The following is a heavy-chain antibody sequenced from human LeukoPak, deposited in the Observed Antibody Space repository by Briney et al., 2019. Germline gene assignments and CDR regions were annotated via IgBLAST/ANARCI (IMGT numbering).Heavy chain of an antibody. CDR3: ARETGIPVAGLNPCYFDY. CDR2: IKQDGSEK. CDR1: GFTFSSYW. Sequence: GGSLRLSCAASGFTFSSYWMSWVRQAPGKGLEWVANIKQDGSEKYYVDSVKGRFTMPRDNARNSLYLQMNSLRVEDTAVYYCARETGIPVAGLNPCYFDYWGQGTLVTVSS. D-gene: IGHD6-19*01. V-gene: IGHV3-7*01. J-gene: IGHJ4*02.